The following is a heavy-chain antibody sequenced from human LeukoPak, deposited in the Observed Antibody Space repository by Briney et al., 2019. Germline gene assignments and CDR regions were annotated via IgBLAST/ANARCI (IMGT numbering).Heavy chain of an antibody. CDR1: RFTFSSYS. V-gene: IGHV3-48*01. Sequence: GGSLRLSCAASRFTFSSYSMNWVRQAPGKGLEWVSYISSSSSTIYYADSVKGRFTISRDNAKNSLYLQMNSLRAEDTAVCYCARGSAGRDDYWGQGTLVTVSS. J-gene: IGHJ4*02. CDR3: ARGSAGRDDY. D-gene: IGHD3-10*01. CDR2: ISSSSSTI.